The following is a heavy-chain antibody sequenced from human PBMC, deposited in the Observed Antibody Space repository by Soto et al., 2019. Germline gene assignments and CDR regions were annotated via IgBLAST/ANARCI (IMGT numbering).Heavy chain of an antibody. CDR3: ATAGGYYYYYYMDV. CDR2: IKQDGSEK. Sequence: GGSLRLSCAASGFTFSSYWMSWVRQAPGKGLEWVANIKQDGSEKYYVDSVKGRFTISRDNAKNSLYLQMNSLRAEDTAVYYCATAGGYYYYYYMDVWGKGTTVTVSS. J-gene: IGHJ6*03. CDR1: GFTFSSYW. V-gene: IGHV3-7*01. D-gene: IGHD3-10*01.